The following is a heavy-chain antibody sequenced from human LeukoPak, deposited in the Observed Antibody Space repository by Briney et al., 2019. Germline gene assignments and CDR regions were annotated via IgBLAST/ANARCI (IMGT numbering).Heavy chain of an antibody. Sequence: HTGGSLRLSCAASGFTVSSNYMSWVRQAPGKGLEWVSVIYSGGSTYYADSVKGRFTISRDNSKNTLYLQMNSLRAEDTAVYYCARVNYYDSSGYLFDYWGQGTLVTVSS. CDR1: GFTVSSNY. V-gene: IGHV3-53*01. CDR2: IYSGGST. CDR3: ARVNYYDSSGYLFDY. D-gene: IGHD3-22*01. J-gene: IGHJ4*02.